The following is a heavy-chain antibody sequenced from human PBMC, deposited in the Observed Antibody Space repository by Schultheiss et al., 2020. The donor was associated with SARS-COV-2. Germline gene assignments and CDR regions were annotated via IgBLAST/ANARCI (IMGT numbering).Heavy chain of an antibody. D-gene: IGHD2-15*01. CDR3: ARGALVVASSYYFDY. V-gene: IGHV4-39*07. J-gene: IGHJ4*02. CDR1: GGSISSGGYY. Sequence: SETLSLTCTVSGGSISSGGYYWSWIRQPPGKGLEWIGEINHSGSTYYNPSLKSRVTISVDTSKNQFSLKLSSVTAADTAVYYCARGALVVASSYYFDYWAQGTLVTVSS. CDR2: INHSGST.